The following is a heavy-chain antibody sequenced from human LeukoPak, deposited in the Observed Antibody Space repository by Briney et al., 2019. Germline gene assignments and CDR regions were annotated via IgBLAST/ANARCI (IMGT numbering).Heavy chain of an antibody. V-gene: IGHV3-33*06. D-gene: IGHD3-10*01. CDR2: IWYDGSNK. CDR3: ANGPSMVRGVITQTVNAFDI. Sequence: PGRSLRLSCAASGFTFSNYGMHWVPQAPGKGLEWLAAIWYDGSNKYHADSVKGRFTISRDNSKNTLYLQMNSLRAEDTAVYYCANGPSMVRGVITQTVNAFDIWGQGTMVTVSS. J-gene: IGHJ3*02. CDR1: GFTFSNYG.